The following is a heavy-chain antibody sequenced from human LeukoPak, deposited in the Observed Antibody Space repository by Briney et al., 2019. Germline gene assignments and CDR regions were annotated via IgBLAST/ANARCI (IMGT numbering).Heavy chain of an antibody. Sequence: PGGSLRLSCAASGFTFSDYGMHWVRQASGKGLEWVAVISYDGSNKYYADSVKGRFTIFRDNSKSTLYLQMNSLGAEDTAVYYCAREWAVAGDFDYWGQGTLVTVSS. CDR3: AREWAVAGDFDY. J-gene: IGHJ4*02. CDR2: ISYDGSNK. CDR1: GFTFSDYG. D-gene: IGHD6-19*01. V-gene: IGHV3-30*03.